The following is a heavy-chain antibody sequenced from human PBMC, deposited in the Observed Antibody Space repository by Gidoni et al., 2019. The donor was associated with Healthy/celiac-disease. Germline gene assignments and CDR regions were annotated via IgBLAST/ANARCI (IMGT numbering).Heavy chain of an antibody. Sequence: EVQLVESGGGLVQPGGSLRLSCAAPGFTFSSYEMNWVRQAPGKGLEWVSYISSSGSTIYYADSVKGRFTISRDNAKNSLYLQMNSLRAEDTAVYYCARDTAMVEVFAYWGQGTLVTVSS. CDR2: ISSSGSTI. D-gene: IGHD5-18*01. CDR1: GFTFSSYE. V-gene: IGHV3-48*03. CDR3: ARDTAMVEVFAY. J-gene: IGHJ4*02.